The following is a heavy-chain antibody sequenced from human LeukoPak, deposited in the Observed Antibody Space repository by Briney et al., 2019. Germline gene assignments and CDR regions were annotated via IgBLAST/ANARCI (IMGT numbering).Heavy chain of an antibody. J-gene: IGHJ4*02. Sequence: GGSLRLSCAASGFTLSNFWMSWVCQAPGKGLEWVANIKQDGSEKYYADSVKGRFTISRDNAKNSLYLQMNSLRAEDTAVYYCATHTSGWKGYFDYWGQGTLVTVSS. D-gene: IGHD6-19*01. CDR3: ATHTSGWKGYFDY. CDR2: IKQDGSEK. CDR1: GFTLSNFW. V-gene: IGHV3-7*05.